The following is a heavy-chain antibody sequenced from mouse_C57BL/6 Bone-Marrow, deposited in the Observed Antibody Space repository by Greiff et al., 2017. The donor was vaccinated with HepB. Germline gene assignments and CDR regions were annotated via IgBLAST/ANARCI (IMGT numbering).Heavy chain of an antibody. D-gene: IGHD4-1*02. CDR3: TGNLCYYFDY. J-gene: IGHJ2*01. CDR1: GFTFSNYW. V-gene: IGHV6-3*01. CDR2: IRLKSDNYAT. Sequence: EVKLVESGGGLVQPGGSMKLSCVASGFTFSNYWMNWVRQSPEKGLEWVAQIRLKSDNYATHYAESVKGRFTISRDDSKSSVYLQMNNLRAEDTGIYYCTGNLCYYFDYWGQGTTLTVSS.